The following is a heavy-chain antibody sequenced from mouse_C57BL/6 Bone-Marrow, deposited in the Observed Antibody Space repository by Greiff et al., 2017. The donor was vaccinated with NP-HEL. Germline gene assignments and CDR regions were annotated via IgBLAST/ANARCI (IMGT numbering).Heavy chain of an antibody. CDR1: GFTFSDYY. J-gene: IGHJ1*03. CDR3: ARDGGNYGYFDV. D-gene: IGHD2-1*01. Sequence: DVMLVESAGGLVQPGSSMKLSCTASGFTFSDYYMAWVRQVPEKGLEWVANINYDGSSTYYLDSLKSRFIISRDNAKNMLYLQMSSLKSEDTATYYCARDGGNYGYFDVWGTGTTVTVSS. CDR2: INYDGSST. V-gene: IGHV5-16*01.